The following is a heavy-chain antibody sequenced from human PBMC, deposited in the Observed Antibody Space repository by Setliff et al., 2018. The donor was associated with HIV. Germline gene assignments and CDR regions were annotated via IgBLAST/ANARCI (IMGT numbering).Heavy chain of an antibody. D-gene: IGHD3-3*01. Sequence: PSETLSLTCSVSGGSISSYYWSWIRQPPGKGLEWIGDIYYSGMTNYNTSLQSRVTISLDTSKNQFSLKVNSVTAADTAVYYCARDGRSSFGYYWFDPWGQGTLVTVSS. J-gene: IGHJ5*02. CDR3: ARDGRSSFGYYWFDP. CDR2: IYYSGMT. V-gene: IGHV4-59*01. CDR1: GGSISSYY.